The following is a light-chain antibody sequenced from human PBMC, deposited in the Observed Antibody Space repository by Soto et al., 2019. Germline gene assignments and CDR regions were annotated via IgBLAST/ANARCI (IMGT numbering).Light chain of an antibody. CDR2: DIS. J-gene: IGKJ5*01. V-gene: IGKV3-15*01. CDR3: QQYNNWPFS. Sequence: EIRMTQLPDTLSASPGEGATLSCRAAQDVTTNFAWYQQKPGQAPRLLIYDISTRATGVPARFSGSGSGTEFTLSISGLQSEDFAVYFCQQYNNWPFSFGQGTRLEIK. CDR1: QDVTTN.